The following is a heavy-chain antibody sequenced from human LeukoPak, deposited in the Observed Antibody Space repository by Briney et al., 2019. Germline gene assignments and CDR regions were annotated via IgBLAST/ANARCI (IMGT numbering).Heavy chain of an antibody. CDR1: GYTFTSYG. CDR3: ATQSLIAAAGTGLFDY. CDR2: ISAYNGNT. J-gene: IGHJ4*02. Sequence: WASVKVSCKASGYTFTSYGISWVRQAPGQGLEWMGWISAYNGNTNYAQKLQGRVTMTTDTSTSTAYMELRSLRSDDTAVYYCATQSLIAAAGTGLFDYWGQGTLVTVSS. D-gene: IGHD6-13*01. V-gene: IGHV1-18*01.